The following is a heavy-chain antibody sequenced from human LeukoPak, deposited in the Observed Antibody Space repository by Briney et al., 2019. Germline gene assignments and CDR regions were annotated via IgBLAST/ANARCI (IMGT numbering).Heavy chain of an antibody. CDR2: IKQDGSEK. Sequence: GGPLRLSWQASGFPFSSYWMSWVRKAQGKGREWVAKIKQDGSEKYYVDSVKGRFTISRDNAKNSLYLQMNSLRAEDTAVYYCARLSDDSSGYYASDFDYWGQGTLVTVSS. V-gene: IGHV3-7*01. CDR1: GFPFSSYW. J-gene: IGHJ4*02. D-gene: IGHD3-22*01. CDR3: ARLSDDSSGYYASDFDY.